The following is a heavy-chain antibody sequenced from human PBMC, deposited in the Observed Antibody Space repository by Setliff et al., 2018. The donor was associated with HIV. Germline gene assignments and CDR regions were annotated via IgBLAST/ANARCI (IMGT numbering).Heavy chain of an antibody. Sequence: SVKVSCKSSGGTFRTYAITWVRQAPGQGLEWMGGVVPTIHEATYAQKFQGRVTITADESATTVYMEMSGLTSEDTAIYYCARGADASGYFYREYFQHWGQGTLVTVSS. CDR1: GGTFRTYA. D-gene: IGHD3-22*01. CDR3: ARGADASGYFYREYFQH. V-gene: IGHV1-69*13. CDR2: VVPTIHEA. J-gene: IGHJ1*01.